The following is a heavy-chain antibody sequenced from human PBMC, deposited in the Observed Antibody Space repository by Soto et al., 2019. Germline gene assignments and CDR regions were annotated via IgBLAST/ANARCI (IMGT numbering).Heavy chain of an antibody. CDR3: AREAKDLLTGILPGYFDY. CDR2: ISWTGNRI. CDR1: GFNFGGYA. J-gene: IGHJ4*02. D-gene: IGHD3-9*01. V-gene: IGHV3-9*01. Sequence: GGSLRLSXAASGFNFGGYAMHWVRQAPGKGLEWVSGISWTGNRIDYADSVKGRFTISRDNAKHSLYLQMNSLRDEDTAVYYCAREAKDLLTGILPGYFDYGGQGTLVPVSS.